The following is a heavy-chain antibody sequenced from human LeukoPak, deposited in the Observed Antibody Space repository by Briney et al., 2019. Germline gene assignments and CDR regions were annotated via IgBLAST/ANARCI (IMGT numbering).Heavy chain of an antibody. Sequence: GGSLRLSCAASGFTFSDYYVTWLREAPGGGLEWMSYINDSSSDTKYADSVKGRFTISRDNAKNSLYLLMNSLRAEDTAVYYCARRGTTYCTVDSCHPNWFDPWGQGTLVTVSS. J-gene: IGHJ5*02. V-gene: IGHV3-11*03. CDR2: INDSSSDT. CDR1: GFTFSDYY. CDR3: ARRGTTYCTVDSCHPNWFDP. D-gene: IGHD2-15*01.